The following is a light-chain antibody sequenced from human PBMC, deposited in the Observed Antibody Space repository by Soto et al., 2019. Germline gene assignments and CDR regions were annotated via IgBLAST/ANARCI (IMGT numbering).Light chain of an antibody. J-gene: IGKJ1*01. V-gene: IGKV4-1*01. CDR2: WAS. Sequence: DIVLTQSPDSLAVSLGERATINCKSSQSVLYSSDNKNYLAWYQQKPGQPPKLLIYWASTRESGVPDRFSGSGSGTDFSLTIRSLQTEDGAVYYCQQYYNTPRTFGQGTKVEIK. CDR1: QSVLYSSDNKNY. CDR3: QQYYNTPRT.